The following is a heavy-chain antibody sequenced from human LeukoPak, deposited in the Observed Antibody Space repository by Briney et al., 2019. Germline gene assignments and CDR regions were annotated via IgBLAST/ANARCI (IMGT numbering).Heavy chain of an antibody. CDR2: INPNSGGT. CDR3: ARAGSGYCGYERI. D-gene: IGHD5-12*01. J-gene: IGHJ4*02. Sequence: GASVKVSCKASGYTFTGYYMHWVRQAPGQGLEWMGWINPNSGGTNYAQKFQGRVTMTRDTSISTAYMELSRLRSDDTAVYYCARAGSGYCGYERIWGQGTLVTVSS. V-gene: IGHV1-2*02. CDR1: GYTFTGYY.